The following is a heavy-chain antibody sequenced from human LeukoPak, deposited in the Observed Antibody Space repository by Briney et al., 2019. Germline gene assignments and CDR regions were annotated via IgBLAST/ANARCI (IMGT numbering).Heavy chain of an antibody. CDR2: INPNSGGT. CDR1: GYTFTGYY. D-gene: IGHD3-22*01. V-gene: IGHV1-2*06. CDR3: ARDSVHYYDSSGYYLIPLDY. J-gene: IGHJ4*02. Sequence: ASVKVSCKASGYTFTGYYMHWVRQAPGHGLEWMGRINPNSGGTNYAQKFQGRVTMTRDTSISTAYMELSRLRSDDTAVYYCARDSVHYYDSSGYYLIPLDYWGQGTLVTVSS.